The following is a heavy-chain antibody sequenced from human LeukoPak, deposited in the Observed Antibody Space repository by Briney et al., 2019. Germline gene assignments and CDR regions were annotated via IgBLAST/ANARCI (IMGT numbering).Heavy chain of an antibody. CDR1: GGSISSYY. V-gene: IGHV4-59*01. D-gene: IGHD3-16*01. J-gene: IGHJ4*02. CDR2: IYYSGST. Sequence: PSETLSLTCTVSGGSISSYYWSWIRQPPGKGLEWIGYIYYSGSTNYNPSLKSRVTISVDTSKNQFSLKLSSVTAADTAVYYCARWKGRGSHDYWGQGTLVTVSS. CDR3: ARWKGRGSHDY.